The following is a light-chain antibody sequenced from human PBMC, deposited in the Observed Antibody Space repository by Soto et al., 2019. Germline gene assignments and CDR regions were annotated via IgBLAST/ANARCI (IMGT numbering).Light chain of an antibody. CDR3: QQSYSTPWT. CDR2: GAS. Sequence: IVLTQSQATLALSPGRRSTLAGRASQSISTYLAWYQQKPGQAPRLLIYGASSRATGIPDRCSGSWSWTDCTPTIRSLKPEDFATYYCQQSYSTPWTFGQGTKVEIK. J-gene: IGKJ1*01. CDR1: QSISTY. V-gene: IGKV3-11*01.